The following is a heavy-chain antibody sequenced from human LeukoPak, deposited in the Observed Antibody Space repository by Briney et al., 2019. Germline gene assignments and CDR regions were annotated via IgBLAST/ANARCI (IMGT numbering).Heavy chain of an antibody. D-gene: IGHD3-10*01. CDR2: ISSSGST. CDR3: ARGRAYGSGPPWFDP. J-gene: IGHJ5*02. V-gene: IGHV4-61*02. CDR1: GDSISSGDYY. Sequence: SETLSLTCTVSGDSISSGDYYWSWIRQPAGKGLEWIGRISSSGSTNYNPSLKSRVTISVDTSKNQFSLKLSSVTAADTAVYYCARGRAYGSGPPWFDPWGQGTLVTVSS.